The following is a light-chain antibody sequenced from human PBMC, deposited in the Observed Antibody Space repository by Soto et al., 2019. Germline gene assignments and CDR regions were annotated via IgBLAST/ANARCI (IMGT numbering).Light chain of an antibody. CDR1: SSNIGRNT. Sequence: QSVLTQPPSASGTPGQRVTISCSGSSSNIGRNTVNWYQQLPGTAPKLLIYSNNQRPSGVPDRFSGSKSGTSASLAISELQSEDEADYYCAAWDDSLNGWVFGGGTKLTVL. V-gene: IGLV1-44*01. CDR2: SNN. J-gene: IGLJ3*02. CDR3: AAWDDSLNGWV.